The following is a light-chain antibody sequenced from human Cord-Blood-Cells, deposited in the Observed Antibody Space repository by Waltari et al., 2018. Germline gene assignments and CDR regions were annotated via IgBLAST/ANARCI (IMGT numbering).Light chain of an antibody. V-gene: IGKV1-33*01. Sequence: QMNKFPFSLFVSVGERVTITCQASQDISNYLNWYQQKPGKAPKLLIYDASNLETGVPSRFSGSGSGTDFTFTISSLQPEDIATYYCQQYDNLITFGQGTRLEIK. CDR2: DAS. CDR3: QQYDNLIT. J-gene: IGKJ5*01. CDR1: QDISNY.